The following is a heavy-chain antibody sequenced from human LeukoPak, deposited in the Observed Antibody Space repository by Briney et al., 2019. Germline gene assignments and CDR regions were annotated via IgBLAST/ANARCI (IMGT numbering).Heavy chain of an antibody. D-gene: IGHD2/OR15-2a*01. V-gene: IGHV4-59*01. J-gene: IGHJ3*02. Sequence: SETLSLTCTVSGGSISSYYWSWIRHPPGKGLEWIGYIYYSGSTNYNPSLKSRVTISVDTSKNQFSLKLSSVTAADTAVYYCARTFLGAFDIWGQGAMVTVSS. CDR2: IYYSGST. CDR1: GGSISSYY. CDR3: ARTFLGAFDI.